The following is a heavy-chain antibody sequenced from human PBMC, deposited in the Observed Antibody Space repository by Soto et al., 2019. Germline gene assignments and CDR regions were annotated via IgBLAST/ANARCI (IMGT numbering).Heavy chain of an antibody. D-gene: IGHD5-12*01. CDR1: GYTFTRYG. V-gene: IGHV1-3*01. J-gene: IGHJ6*02. CDR3: ARALGYSGYAGMDV. CDR2: INADNGNT. Sequence: ASVKVSCKASGYTFTRYGINWVRQAPGQRLEWLGWINADNGNTKYAQKFQGRVTMSTDTSASTAYMELRSLRSEDTAVYYCARALGYSGYAGMDVWGQGTTVTVSS.